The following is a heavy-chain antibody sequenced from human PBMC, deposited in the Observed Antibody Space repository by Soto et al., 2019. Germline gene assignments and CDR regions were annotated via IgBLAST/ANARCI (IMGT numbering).Heavy chain of an antibody. V-gene: IGHV1-18*01. CDR1: GYTFSNYV. D-gene: IGHD3-16*01. Sequence: GASVKVSCKASGYTFSNYVISWVRQAPGQGLEWMGWISAYNGNTDYAQNFQGRVTMTTDTSTSTAYMELRSLRSDDTAVYYCARFYDYVRGSWGGMDFWGQGTTVPVSS. CDR3: ARFYDYVRGSWGGMDF. CDR2: ISAYNGNT. J-gene: IGHJ6*02.